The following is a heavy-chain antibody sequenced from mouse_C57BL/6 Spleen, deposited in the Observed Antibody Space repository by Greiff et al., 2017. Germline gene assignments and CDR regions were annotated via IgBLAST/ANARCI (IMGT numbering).Heavy chain of an antibody. Sequence: QVQLQQPGTELVKPGASVKLSCKASGYTFTSYWMHWVKQRPGQGLEWIGNINPSNGGTNYNEKFKSKATLTVDKSSSTAYMQRSSLTSEDSAVYYCARWVASTMVTGGYFDYWGQGTTLTVSS. V-gene: IGHV1-53*01. CDR1: GYTFTSYW. D-gene: IGHD2-2*01. J-gene: IGHJ2*01. CDR3: ARWVASTMVTGGYFDY. CDR2: INPSNGGT.